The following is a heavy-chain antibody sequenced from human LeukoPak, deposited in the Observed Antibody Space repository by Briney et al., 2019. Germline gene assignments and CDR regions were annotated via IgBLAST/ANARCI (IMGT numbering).Heavy chain of an antibody. J-gene: IGHJ6*02. Sequence: GGSLRLSCAASGFTVSSNYMSWVRQAPGKRLEWVSEIYSGGSANYADSVKGRFTISRDNSRNTLYVEMNSLRAEDTAVYYCAKGPDSSGYGYYYGTVVWGQGTTVTVSS. D-gene: IGHD3-22*01. CDR1: GFTVSSNY. CDR3: AKGPDSSGYGYYYGTVV. V-gene: IGHV3-66*01. CDR2: IYSGGSA.